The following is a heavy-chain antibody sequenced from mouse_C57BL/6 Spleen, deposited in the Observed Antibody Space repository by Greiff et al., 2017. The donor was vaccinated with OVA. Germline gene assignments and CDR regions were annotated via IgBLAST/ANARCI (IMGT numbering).Heavy chain of an antibody. CDR1: GYTFTDYY. D-gene: IGHD4-1*01. V-gene: IGHV1-76*01. Sequence: QVQLQQSGAELVRPGASVKLSCKASGYTFTDYYINWVKQRPGQGLEWIARIYPGSGNTYYNEKFKGKATLTAEKSSSTAYMQLSSLTSEDSAVYFCARDWEHYFDNWGQGTTLTVSS. CDR2: IYPGSGNT. CDR3: ARDWEHYFDN. J-gene: IGHJ2*01.